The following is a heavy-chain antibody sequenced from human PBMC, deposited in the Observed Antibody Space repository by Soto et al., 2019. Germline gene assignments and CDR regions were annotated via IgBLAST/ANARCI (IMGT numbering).Heavy chain of an antibody. J-gene: IGHJ4*02. CDR3: ARLFNGNFLGRFDF. CDR2: MYYSGST. Sequence: SEPLSLTGAASGLSINRAYYWGWIRQPPGNGLEYIVSMYYSGSTYYNPSLKSRAIIAVDTSKNQFSIRLASVTAAETVDYYCARLFNGNFLGRFDFWGQGLLVPASS. CDR1: GLSINRAYY. D-gene: IGHD1-7*01. V-gene: IGHV4-38-2*01.